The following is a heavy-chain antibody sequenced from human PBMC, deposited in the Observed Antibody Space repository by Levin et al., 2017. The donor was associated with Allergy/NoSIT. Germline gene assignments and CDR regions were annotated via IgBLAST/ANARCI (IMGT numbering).Heavy chain of an antibody. CDR3: ARVAGGNSVPFDY. CDR1: GGSISNYY. D-gene: IGHD4-23*01. J-gene: IGHJ4*02. CDR2: MYYSGST. Sequence: QSQTLSLTCTVSGGSISNYYWSWIRQPPGKGLEWIGYMYYSGSTNYNPSLKSRVTISIDTSKNQFSLKLSSVTAADTAVYYCARVAGGNSVPFDYWGQGTLVTVSS. V-gene: IGHV4-59*01.